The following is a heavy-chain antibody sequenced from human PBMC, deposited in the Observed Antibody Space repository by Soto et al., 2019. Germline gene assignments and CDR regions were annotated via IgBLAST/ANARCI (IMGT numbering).Heavy chain of an antibody. Sequence: QVQLVESGGGVVQPGRSLRLSCAASGFPFSGYGIHWVRQAPGKGLEWVSVLSYDGRNKSYADSVKCRFTISRDSSKNTLYLPLDRLRAEDTAVYYCAKGSNFYDSTAQDRPAAMAVWGQGTAVTFSS. CDR1: GFPFSGYG. D-gene: IGHD3-22*01. V-gene: IGHV3-30*18. CDR2: LSYDGRNK. J-gene: IGHJ6*02. CDR3: AKGSNFYDSTAQDRPAAMAV.